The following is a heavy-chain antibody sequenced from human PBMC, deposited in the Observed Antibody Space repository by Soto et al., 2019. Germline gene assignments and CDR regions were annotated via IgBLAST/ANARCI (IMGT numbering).Heavy chain of an antibody. CDR1: GFTFSSNW. J-gene: IGHJ4*02. D-gene: IGHD3-16*01. CDR2: IKYDGSEK. Sequence: EVQLVESGGGLVQPGGSLRLSCVVSGFTFSSNWMYWVRQAPGKRLEWLANIKYDGSEKYYGDSVKGRFAISRDNAKNSLYLQMNSLSVDDTAVYYCARGLYSRGYWGQGTLVTVSS. CDR3: ARGLYSRGY. V-gene: IGHV3-7*03.